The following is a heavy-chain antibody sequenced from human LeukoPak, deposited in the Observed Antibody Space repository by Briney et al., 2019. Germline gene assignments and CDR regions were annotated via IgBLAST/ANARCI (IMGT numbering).Heavy chain of an antibody. J-gene: IGHJ5*02. D-gene: IGHD5-18*01. CDR1: GFTFSNYG. V-gene: IGHV3-33*01. CDR2: IWYDGSNK. CDR3: ASGKYRYGDNWFDP. Sequence: GRSLRLSCAASGFTFSNYGMHWVRQAPGKGLEWVAVIWYDGSNKYCSDSVKGRSTISRDNSKNTLYLQMNSLRAEDTAVYFCASGKYRYGDNWFDPWGQGTLVTVSS.